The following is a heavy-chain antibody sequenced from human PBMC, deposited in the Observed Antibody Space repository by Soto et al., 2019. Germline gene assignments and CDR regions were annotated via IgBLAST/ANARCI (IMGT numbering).Heavy chain of an antibody. Sequence: QVQLVESGGGVVQPGRSLRVSCAASGFTFSSYGMHWVRQAPGKGLEWVGLIWYDGTNQDYGDSVKGRFTISRDNSNNTLHLQMNSLRAEDTAVYYCARDGDYGGNSAFVYYGMDVWGQGTTVTVSS. CDR2: IWYDGTNQ. J-gene: IGHJ6*02. D-gene: IGHD4-17*01. CDR3: ARDGDYGGNSAFVYYGMDV. CDR1: GFTFSSYG. V-gene: IGHV3-33*01.